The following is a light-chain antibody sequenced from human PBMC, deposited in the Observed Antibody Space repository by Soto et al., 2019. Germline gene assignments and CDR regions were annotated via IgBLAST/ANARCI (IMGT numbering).Light chain of an antibody. J-gene: IGLJ1*01. V-gene: IGLV2-14*01. CDR3: SSYTSSSSYV. CDR2: DVS. CDR1: SSDGGGYNY. Sequence: QSALTQPASVSGSAGRAITISCTRTSSDGGGYNYVSWYQQHPGKAPKLMIYDVSNRPSGVSNRFSGSKSGNTASLTISGLQAEDEADYYCSSYTSSSSYVFGTGTKVTV.